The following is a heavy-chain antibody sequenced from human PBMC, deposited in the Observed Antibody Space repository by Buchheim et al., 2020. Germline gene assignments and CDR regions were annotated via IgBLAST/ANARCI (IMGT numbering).Heavy chain of an antibody. CDR1: GFTFSSYA. D-gene: IGHD6-13*01. CDR2: ISYDGSNK. J-gene: IGHJ4*02. CDR3: ARDPGIAAAGIDY. Sequence: QVQLVESGGGVVQPGRSLRLSCAASGFTFSSYAMHWVRQAPGKGLEWVAVISYDGSNKYYADSVKGRFTISRDNSKNTLYLQMNRLRAEETAVYYCARDPGIAAAGIDYWGQGNL. V-gene: IGHV3-30*04.